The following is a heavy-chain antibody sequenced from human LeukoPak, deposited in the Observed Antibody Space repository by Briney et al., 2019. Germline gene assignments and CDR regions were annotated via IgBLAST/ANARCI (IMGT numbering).Heavy chain of an antibody. V-gene: IGHV4-59*01. CDR1: RGSISSYY. CDR2: IYYSGST. Sequence: SETLSLTCTESRGSISSYYWRSIRPPPGKGLGGMGYIYYSGSTNYNPSLKSRVTISVDTSKKQFSLKLSSVTAADTAVYYCARGATVTSYDAFDIWGQGTMVTVSS. CDR3: ARGATVTSYDAFDI. J-gene: IGHJ3*02. D-gene: IGHD4-17*01.